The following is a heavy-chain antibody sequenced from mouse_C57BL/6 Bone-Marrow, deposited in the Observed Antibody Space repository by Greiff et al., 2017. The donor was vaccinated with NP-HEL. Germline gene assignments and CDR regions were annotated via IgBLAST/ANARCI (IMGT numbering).Heavy chain of an antibody. CDR1: GFSLTSYG. CDR3: AKNHRSRGYWAY. D-gene: IGHD3-1*01. J-gene: IGHJ3*01. V-gene: IGHV2-5*01. CDR2: IWRGGST. Sequence: VKVEESGPGLVQPSQSLSITCTVSGFSLTSYGVHWVRQSPGKGLEWLGVIWRGGSTDYNAAFMSRLSITKDNSKSQVFFKMNSLQADDTAIYYCAKNHRSRGYWAYWGQGTLVTVSA.